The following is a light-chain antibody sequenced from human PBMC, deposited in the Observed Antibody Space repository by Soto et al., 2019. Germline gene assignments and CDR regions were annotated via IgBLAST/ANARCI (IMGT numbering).Light chain of an antibody. Sequence: QSVLHQPASVSGSPGQSITISCTGTSSDVGGYNYVSWYRQHPGRAPKLMIYDVSNRPSGVSNRFSVSKSGNTASLTISGLQAEDEADYYCNSYTRSSTDVFGTGTKLTVL. CDR2: DVS. V-gene: IGLV2-14*01. J-gene: IGLJ1*01. CDR3: NSYTRSSTDV. CDR1: SSDVGGYNY.